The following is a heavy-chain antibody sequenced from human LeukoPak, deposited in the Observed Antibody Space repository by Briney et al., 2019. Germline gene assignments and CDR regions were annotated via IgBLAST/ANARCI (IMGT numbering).Heavy chain of an antibody. V-gene: IGHV4-61*01. CDR2: IYNSGST. Sequence: PSETLSLTCTVSGGSASSGIYYWSWIRQPPGKGLEWIGYIYNSGSTNYNPSLKSRVTISVDTSKNQFSLKLSSVTAADTAVYYCARAGTAMVTVDYWGQGTLVTVSS. CDR1: GGSASSGIYY. J-gene: IGHJ4*02. D-gene: IGHD5-18*01. CDR3: ARAGTAMVTVDY.